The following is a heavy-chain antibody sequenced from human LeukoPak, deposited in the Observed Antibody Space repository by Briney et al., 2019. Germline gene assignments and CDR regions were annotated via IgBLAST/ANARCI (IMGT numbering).Heavy chain of an antibody. CDR1: GGTFSSYA. CDR2: VIPIFGTA. CDR3: ARSQGGYGDYYDY. V-gene: IGHV1-69*01. D-gene: IGHD4-17*01. Sequence: SVKVSCTASGGTFSSYAISWVRQAPGQGLEWMGGVIPIFGTANYAQKFQGRVTITADESTSTAYMELSSLRSEDTAVYYCARSQGGYGDYYDYWGQGTLVTVSS. J-gene: IGHJ4*02.